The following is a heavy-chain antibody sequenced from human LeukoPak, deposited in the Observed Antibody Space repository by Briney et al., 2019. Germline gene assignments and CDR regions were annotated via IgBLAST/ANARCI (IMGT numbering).Heavy chain of an antibody. CDR2: MNPNSGNT. V-gene: IGHV1-8*01. CDR1: GYTFTSYD. D-gene: IGHD6-13*01. J-gene: IGHJ6*02. Sequence: VASVKVSCKASGYTFTSYDINWVRQATGQGLEWMGWMNPNSGNTGYAQKFQGRVTMTRNTSISTAYMELSSLRSEDTAVYYCARGGYSSSWYRGGYYYYGMDVWGQGTKVTVCS. CDR3: ARGGYSSSWYRGGYYYYGMDV.